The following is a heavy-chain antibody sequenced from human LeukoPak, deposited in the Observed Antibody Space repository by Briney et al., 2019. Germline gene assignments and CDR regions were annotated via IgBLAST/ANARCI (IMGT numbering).Heavy chain of an antibody. CDR3: ARDGLHTAHFDY. Sequence: GASLRLSCAASGFTFSSYTMNWVRQAPGKGLEWVSTVSDSFNKHYSDSVKGRFTISRDNAGNSLYLQMNSLRDEDTAVYYCARDGLHTAHFDYWGQGTLVTVSS. V-gene: IGHV3-48*02. CDR2: VSDSFNK. J-gene: IGHJ4*02. D-gene: IGHD5-18*01. CDR1: GFTFSSYT.